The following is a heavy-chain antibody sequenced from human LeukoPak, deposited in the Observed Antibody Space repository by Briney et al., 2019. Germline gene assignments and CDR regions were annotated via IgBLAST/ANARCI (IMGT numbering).Heavy chain of an antibody. CDR3: AKDLLYSGSSYFDY. V-gene: IGHV3-15*01. CDR2: IKSKTDGGTT. D-gene: IGHD1-26*01. Sequence: PGGSLRLSCAASGFTFSNAWMSWVRQAPGKGLEWVGRIKSKTDGGTTDYAAPVKGRFTISRDDSKNTLYLQMNSLRAEDTAVYYCAKDLLYSGSSYFDYWGQGTLVTVSS. J-gene: IGHJ4*02. CDR1: GFTFSNAW.